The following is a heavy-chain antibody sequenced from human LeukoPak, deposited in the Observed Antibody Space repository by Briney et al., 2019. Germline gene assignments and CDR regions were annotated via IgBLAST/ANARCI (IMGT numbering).Heavy chain of an antibody. D-gene: IGHD1-26*01. CDR1: GGSISSSSYY. CDR2: IYYSGST. CDR3: ARRLSVGVPGYYYYYMDV. V-gene: IGHV4-39*01. Sequence: SETLSLTCTVSGGSISSSSYYWGWIRQPPGKGLEWIGSIYYSGSTYYNPSLKSRITITVDTAKNQFSLKLSSVTAADTAVYYCARRLSVGVPGYYYYYMDVWGKGTTVTVSS. J-gene: IGHJ6*03.